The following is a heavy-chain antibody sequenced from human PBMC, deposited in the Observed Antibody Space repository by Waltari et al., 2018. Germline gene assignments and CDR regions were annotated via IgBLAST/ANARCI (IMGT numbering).Heavy chain of an antibody. CDR2: IKQDGREK. CDR1: GFTFSSHW. J-gene: IGHJ4*02. D-gene: IGHD6-19*01. CDR3: ARDRYSSGWYVLDDY. Sequence: EVQLVESGGGLVQPGGSLRLSWAASGFTFSSHWMSWVRPGPGKGLEWVANIKQDGREKYYVDSVKGRFTISRDNAKNSLYLQMNSLRAEDTAVYYCARDRYSSGWYVLDDYWGQGTLVTVSS. V-gene: IGHV3-7*01.